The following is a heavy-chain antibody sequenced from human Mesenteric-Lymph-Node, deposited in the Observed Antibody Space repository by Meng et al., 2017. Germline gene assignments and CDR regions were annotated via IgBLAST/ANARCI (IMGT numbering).Heavy chain of an antibody. D-gene: IGHD3-9*01. CDR2: IRAYNGNT. Sequence: QVQLVQSGAEVKKPGASVKVSCKASGYTFTSYGISWVRQAPGQGLEWMGWIRAYNGNTNYAQKLQGRVTMTTDTSTSTAYMELRSLRSDDTAVYYCARDTLYYDILTGYSPTNWFDPWGHGTLVTVSS. V-gene: IGHV1-18*01. CDR3: ARDTLYYDILTGYSPTNWFDP. CDR1: GYTFTSYG. J-gene: IGHJ5*02.